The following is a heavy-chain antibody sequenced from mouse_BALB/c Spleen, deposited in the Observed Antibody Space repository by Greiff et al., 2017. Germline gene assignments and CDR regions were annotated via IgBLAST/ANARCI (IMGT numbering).Heavy chain of an antibody. J-gene: IGHJ3*01. D-gene: IGHD1-1*02. CDR3: ARWWLPFAY. Sequence: QVQLKESGAELAKPGASVKMSCKASGYTFTSYWMHWVKQRPGQGLEWIGYINPSTGYTEYNQKFKDKATLTADKSSSTAYMQLSSLTSEDSAVYYCARWWLPFAYWGQGTLVTVSA. V-gene: IGHV1-7*01. CDR1: GYTFTSYW. CDR2: INPSTGYT.